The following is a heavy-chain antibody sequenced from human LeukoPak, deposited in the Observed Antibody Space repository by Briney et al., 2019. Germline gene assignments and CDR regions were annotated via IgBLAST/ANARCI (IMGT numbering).Heavy chain of an antibody. Sequence: PGGSLRLSCAASGFTFSSYGMHWVRQAPGKGLEWVAVIWYDGSNKYYADSVKGRFTISRDNSKNTLYLQMNSLRAEDTAVYYCARQLGGDYHAFDIWGQGTMVTVSS. CDR3: ARQLGGDYHAFDI. J-gene: IGHJ3*02. CDR2: IWYDGSNK. V-gene: IGHV3-33*01. CDR1: GFTFSSYG. D-gene: IGHD4-17*01.